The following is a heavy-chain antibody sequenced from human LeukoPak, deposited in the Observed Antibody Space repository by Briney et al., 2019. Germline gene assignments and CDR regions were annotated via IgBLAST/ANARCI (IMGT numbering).Heavy chain of an antibody. Sequence: SETLSLTCTVSGGSISGYYWTWIRQPPGKGLEWIGYIYSSGSTKYNPSLKSPITISVDTSKNQLSLKLSSVTAADTAVYYCARGQQWFEPWGQGTLVTVSS. CDR3: ARGQQWFEP. V-gene: IGHV4-59*12. D-gene: IGHD6-13*01. CDR2: IYSSGST. J-gene: IGHJ5*02. CDR1: GGSISGYY.